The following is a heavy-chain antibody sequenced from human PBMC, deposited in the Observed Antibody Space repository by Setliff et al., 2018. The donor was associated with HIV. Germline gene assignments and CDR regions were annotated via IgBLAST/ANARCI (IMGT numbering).Heavy chain of an antibody. Sequence: PGGSLRLSCAASGFTVSTYYMSWVRQAPGKGLEWVSTIYSDGSTYHADSVNGRFTLSRDISENELYLQIDSLRPADTAVYYCARLRLYNSALDYWGQGTLVTVSS. V-gene: IGHV3-66*02. J-gene: IGHJ4*02. CDR3: ARLRLYNSALDY. CDR2: IYSDGST. D-gene: IGHD3-10*01. CDR1: GFTVSTYY.